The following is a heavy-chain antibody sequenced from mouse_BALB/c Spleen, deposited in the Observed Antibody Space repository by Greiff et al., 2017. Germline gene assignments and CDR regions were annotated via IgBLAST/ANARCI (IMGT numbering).Heavy chain of an antibody. CDR3: AGGYRTTDGAMDY. CDR1: GFSLTSYG. J-gene: IGHJ4*01. V-gene: IGHV2-9*02. D-gene: IGHD1-1*01. CDR2: IWAGGST. Sequence: VQLQESGPGLVAPSQSLSITCTVSGFSLTSYGVHWVRQPPGKGLEWLGVIWAGGSTNYNSALMSRLSISKDNSKSQVFLKMHSLQTDDTAMYYCAGGYRTTDGAMDYWGQGTSVTVSS.